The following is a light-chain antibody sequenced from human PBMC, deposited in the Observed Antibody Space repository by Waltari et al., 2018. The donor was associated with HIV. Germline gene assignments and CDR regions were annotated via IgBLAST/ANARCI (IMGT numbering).Light chain of an antibody. CDR3: SSYTNRDTVV. Sequence: QSALSQPASVSGSFGPSITISCTGTSTDVVGSQYVSWYQQQPGKAPKLLISEVSNRPSGVSSRFSGSKSGNTASLTSFWLQAEDEADYYCSSYTNRDTVVFGGGTKLTVV. CDR1: STDVVGSQY. J-gene: IGLJ2*01. V-gene: IGLV2-14*03. CDR2: EVS.